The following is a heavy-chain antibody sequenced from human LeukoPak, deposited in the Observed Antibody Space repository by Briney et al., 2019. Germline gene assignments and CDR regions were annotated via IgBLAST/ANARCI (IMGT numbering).Heavy chain of an antibody. D-gene: IGHD6-19*01. CDR1: GYTFTSYG. V-gene: IGHV1-18*01. J-gene: IGHJ3*02. CDR3: ARVFSRGPFGAFDI. Sequence: ASVKLSCKASGYTFTSYGISWVRQAPGQGLEWMGWISAYNGNTNYAQRLQGRVTMTTDTSTSTAYMELRSLRSDDTAVYYCARVFSRGPFGAFDIWGQGTMVTVSS. CDR2: ISAYNGNT.